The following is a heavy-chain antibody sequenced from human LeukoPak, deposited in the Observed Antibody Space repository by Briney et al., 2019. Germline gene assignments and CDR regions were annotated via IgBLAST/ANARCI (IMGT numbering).Heavy chain of an antibody. D-gene: IGHD1-1*01. CDR3: AKVPQLYHYYGMDV. J-gene: IGHJ6*02. CDR2: ISGSGGST. CDR1: GFTFSSYA. Sequence: PGGSLRLSCAASGFTFSSYAMSWVRQAPGKGLEWVSAISGSGGSTYYADSVKGRFTISRDNPKNTLYPQMNSLRAEDTAVYYCAKVPQLYHYYGMDVWGQGTTVTVSS. V-gene: IGHV3-23*01.